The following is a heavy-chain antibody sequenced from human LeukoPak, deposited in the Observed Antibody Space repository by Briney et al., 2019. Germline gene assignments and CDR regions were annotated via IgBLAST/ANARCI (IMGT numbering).Heavy chain of an antibody. J-gene: IGHJ6*03. CDR1: GFTFSDYY. CDR3: ARSPNCSGGSCYSRRNYYYYYMDV. Sequence: GGSLRLSCAASGFTFSDYYMSWVRQAPGKGLGWVSSISSSSSYIYYADSVKGRFTVSRDNAKNSLYLQMNSLRAEDTAVYYCARSPNCSGGSCYSRRNYYYYYMDVWGKGTTVTVSS. D-gene: IGHD2-15*01. V-gene: IGHV3-21*01. CDR2: ISSSSSYI.